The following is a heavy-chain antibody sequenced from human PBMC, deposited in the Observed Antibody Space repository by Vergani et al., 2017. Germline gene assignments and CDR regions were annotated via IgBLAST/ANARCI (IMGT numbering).Heavy chain of an antibody. V-gene: IGHV3-30-3*01. CDR1: GFALNRHA. D-gene: IGHD2-2*02. Sequence: QVQLVESGGGVVQPGTSLRLSCVVSGFALNRHAMYWVRQAPGKGLEWVVGISFDGTNEYYPDLVKGLFTISRDIAKNTLYLQVRSLRLEDTGVYHCVRDRGLCAGGRCYTEAWDYWGQGTPVTVSS. CDR2: ISFDGTNE. J-gene: IGHJ4*02. CDR3: VRDRGLCAGGRCYTEAWDY.